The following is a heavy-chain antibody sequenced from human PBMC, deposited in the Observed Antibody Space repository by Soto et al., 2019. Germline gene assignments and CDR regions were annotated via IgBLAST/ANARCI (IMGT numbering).Heavy chain of an antibody. Sequence: PSETLSLTCTVSGGSVSSGSYYWSWIRQPPGKGLEWIGYIYYSGSTNYNPSLKSRVTISVDTSKNQFSLKLSSVTAADTAVYYCARELRAAAGTPAFDYWGQGTLVTVSS. CDR1: GGSVSSGSYY. CDR3: ARELRAAAGTPAFDY. D-gene: IGHD6-13*01. J-gene: IGHJ4*02. CDR2: IYYSGST. V-gene: IGHV4-61*01.